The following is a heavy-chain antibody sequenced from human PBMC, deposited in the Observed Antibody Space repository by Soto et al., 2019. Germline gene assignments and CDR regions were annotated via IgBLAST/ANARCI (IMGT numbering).Heavy chain of an antibody. D-gene: IGHD3-3*01. CDR2: INPNSGGT. V-gene: IGHV1-2*02. Sequence: GASVKVSCKASGYTFTGYYMHWVRQAPGQGLEWMGWINPNSGGTNYAQKFQGRVTMTRDTSISTAYMELSRLRSDDTAVYYCARSSFNVLRFLEWLPKNDAIDIWGQGTMVTVSS. CDR1: GYTFTGYY. CDR3: ARSSFNVLRFLEWLPKNDAIDI. J-gene: IGHJ3*02.